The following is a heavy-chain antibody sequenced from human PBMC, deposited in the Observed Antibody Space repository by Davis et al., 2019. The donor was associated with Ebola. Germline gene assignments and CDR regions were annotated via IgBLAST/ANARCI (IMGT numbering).Heavy chain of an antibody. CDR1: GFTFSSYA. CDR2: ISSNGGST. V-gene: IGHV3-64*01. CDR3: ARAYDFWSGYYPFYYYYGMDV. Sequence: PGGSLRLSCAASGFTFSSYAMHWVRQAPGKGLEYVSAISSNGGSTYYANSVKGRFTISRDNSKNTLYLQMGSLRAEDMAVYYCARAYDFWSGYYPFYYYYGMDVWGQGTTVTVSS. D-gene: IGHD3-3*01. J-gene: IGHJ6*02.